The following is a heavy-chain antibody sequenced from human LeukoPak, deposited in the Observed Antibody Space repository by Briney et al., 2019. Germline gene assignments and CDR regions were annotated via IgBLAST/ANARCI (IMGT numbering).Heavy chain of an antibody. V-gene: IGHV1-8*01. CDR3: ARVGWLEQRFDI. CDR2: MNPNSGNT. J-gene: IGHJ3*02. D-gene: IGHD1/OR15-1a*01. Sequence: ASVKVSCKASGYTFTSYDINWVRQATGQGLEWMGWMNPNSGNTGYAQKFQGRVTMTRNTSISTAYMELGRLTSDDTAVYYCARVGWLEQRFDIWGQGTMVTVSS. CDR1: GYTFTSYD.